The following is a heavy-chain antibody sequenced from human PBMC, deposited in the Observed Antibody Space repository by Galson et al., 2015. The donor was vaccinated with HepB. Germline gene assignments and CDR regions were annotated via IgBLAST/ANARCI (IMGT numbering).Heavy chain of an antibody. CDR1: GGTFSSYA. V-gene: IGHV1-69*04. D-gene: IGHD5-24*01. J-gene: IGHJ3*02. CDR3: ARAPESRDGYKGTFDI. Sequence: SVKVSCKASGGTFSSYAISWVRQAPGQGLEWMGRIIPILGIANYAQKFQGRVTITADKSTSTAYMELSSLRSEDTAVYYCARAPESRDGYKGTFDIWGQGTMVTVSS. CDR2: IIPILGIA.